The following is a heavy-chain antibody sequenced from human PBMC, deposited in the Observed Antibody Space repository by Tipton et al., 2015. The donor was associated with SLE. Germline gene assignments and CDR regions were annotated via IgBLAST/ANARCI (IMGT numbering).Heavy chain of an antibody. J-gene: IGHJ4*02. CDR2: IYSGGST. CDR1: GFTFSSNY. V-gene: IGHV3-53*05. Sequence: GSLRLSCAASGFTFSSNYMSWVRQAPGKGLEWVSVIYSGGSTYYADSVKGRFTISRDNSKNTLYLQMNSLRAEDTAVYYCARVQPPLIAALGTDYWGQGTLVTVSS. D-gene: IGHD6-25*01. CDR3: ARVQPPLIAALGTDY.